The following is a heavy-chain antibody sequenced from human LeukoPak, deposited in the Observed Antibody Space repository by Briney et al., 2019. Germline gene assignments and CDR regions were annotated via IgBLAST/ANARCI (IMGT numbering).Heavy chain of an antibody. D-gene: IGHD4-23*01. J-gene: IGHJ5*02. CDR1: GGTFSSYA. CDR3: ARDSGGRFAPVFWFDP. Sequence: SVTVSCKASGGTFSSYAISWVRQAPGQGLEWMGRIIPILGIANYAQKFQGRVTITADKSTSTAYMELSSLRSEDTAVYYCARDSGGRFAPVFWFDPWGQGTLVTVSS. V-gene: IGHV1-69*04. CDR2: IIPILGIA.